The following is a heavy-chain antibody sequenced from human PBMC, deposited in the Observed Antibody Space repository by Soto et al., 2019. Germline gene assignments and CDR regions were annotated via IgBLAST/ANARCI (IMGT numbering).Heavy chain of an antibody. D-gene: IGHD6-13*01. CDR3: ARDPRQPLAKYYFDY. CDR1: GFTFTSSY. J-gene: IGHJ4*02. CDR2: INPSGGSA. Sequence: SVTVSCKASGFTFTSSYMHWVRQAPGHGLEWMGIINPSGGSASYAQKFQGRVTMTRDTSTMTVYMELSSLRSEDTAVYYCARDPRQPLAKYYFDYWGQRTLVTVPS. V-gene: IGHV1-46*01.